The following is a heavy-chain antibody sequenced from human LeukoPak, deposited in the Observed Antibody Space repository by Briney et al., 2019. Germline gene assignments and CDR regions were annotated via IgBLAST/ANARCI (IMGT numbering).Heavy chain of an antibody. CDR3: ARDRGSDYGDYDGLDY. Sequence: GRSLRLSCAASGFSFSDYAMSWVRQAPGKGLEWVAVIWYDGSNKYYADSVKGRFTISRDNSKNTLYLQMNSLRAEDTAVYYCARDRGSDYGDYDGLDYWGQGTLVTVSS. CDR1: GFSFSDYA. J-gene: IGHJ4*02. V-gene: IGHV3-33*08. D-gene: IGHD4-17*01. CDR2: IWYDGSNK.